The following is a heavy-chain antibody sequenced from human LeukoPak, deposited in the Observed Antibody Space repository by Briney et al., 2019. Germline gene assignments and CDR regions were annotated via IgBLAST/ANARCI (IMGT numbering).Heavy chain of an antibody. CDR1: GYTFSDYY. V-gene: IGHV1-2*02. D-gene: IGHD1-26*01. Sequence: ASVKVSCKASGYTFSDYYMHWARQAPGQGLESMGWINSNSGARNYAPKFQGRVTFSRDNSISTAYMELSSLRSDDTAIYYCARGRGGATTGFDHWGQGTLVTVSS. CDR2: INSNSGAR. CDR3: ARGRGGATTGFDH. J-gene: IGHJ4*02.